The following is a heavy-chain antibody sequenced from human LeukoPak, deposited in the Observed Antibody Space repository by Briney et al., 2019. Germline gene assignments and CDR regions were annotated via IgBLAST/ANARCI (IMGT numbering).Heavy chain of an antibody. CDR2: INSDGSSI. D-gene: IGHD3-22*01. V-gene: IGHV3-74*01. J-gene: IGHJ4*02. CDR1: GFTFSSYW. CDR3: ARVAAWDSSGYLFDY. Sequence: GGSLRLSCAASGFTFSSYWMHWVRQAPGKGLVWVSRINSDGSSIRYADSVKGRFTISRENAKNTLYLQMNSLRVEDTAVYYCARVAAWDSSGYLFDYWGQGTLVTVSS.